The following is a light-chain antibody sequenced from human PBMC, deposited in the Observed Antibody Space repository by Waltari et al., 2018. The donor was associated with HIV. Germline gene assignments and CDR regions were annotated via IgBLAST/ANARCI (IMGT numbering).Light chain of an antibody. CDR3: QVWDSNSAF. V-gene: IGLV3-21*02. CDR1: NIGSKS. CDR2: DDR. Sequence: SYDLTQPPSVSVAPGQTARITCGGNNIGSKSVHWYQLRPGQAPVLVVYDDRDRPSGIPERFSVSNSGDTATLTVGWAEAGDEADYYCQVWDSNSAFFGSGTKVTVL. J-gene: IGLJ1*01.